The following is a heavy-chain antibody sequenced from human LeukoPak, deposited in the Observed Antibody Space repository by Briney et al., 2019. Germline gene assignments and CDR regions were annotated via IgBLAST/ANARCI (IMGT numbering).Heavy chain of an antibody. J-gene: IGHJ3*02. V-gene: IGHV1-18*01. CDR3: ARDLPLLYYYDSSGYYDPPVAFDI. CDR2: ISAYNVNT. CDR1: GYTFTSYG. Sequence: SVKVSCKASGYTFTSYGISWVRQAPGQGLEWMGWISAYNVNTNYAQKLQGRVTMPTDTSTSTAYMELRSLRSDDTAVYYCARDLPLLYYYDSSGYYDPPVAFDIWGQGTMVTVSS. D-gene: IGHD3-22*01.